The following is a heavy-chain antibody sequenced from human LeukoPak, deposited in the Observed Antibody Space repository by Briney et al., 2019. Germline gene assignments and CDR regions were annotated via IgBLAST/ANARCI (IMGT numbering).Heavy chain of an antibody. CDR3: ARQGLEWLFRPRPYYFDY. CDR2: IYYSGST. D-gene: IGHD3-3*01. Sequence: TASETLSLTCTVSGGSISSSSYYWGWIRQPPGKGLEWIGSIYYSGSTYYNPSLKSRVTISVDTSKNQFSLKLSSVTAADTAVYYCARQGLEWLFRPRPYYFDYWGQGTLVTVSS. CDR1: GGSISSSSYY. V-gene: IGHV4-39*01. J-gene: IGHJ4*02.